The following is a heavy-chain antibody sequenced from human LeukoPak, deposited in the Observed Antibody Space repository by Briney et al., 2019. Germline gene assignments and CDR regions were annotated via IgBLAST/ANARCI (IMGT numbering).Heavy chain of an antibody. D-gene: IGHD6-13*01. CDR1: GYTFTGYY. J-gene: IGHJ4*02. Sequence: ASVKVSCKASGYTFTGYYMHWVRQAPGQGLEWMGWINPNSGGINYAQKFQGRVTMTRDTSISTAYMELSRLRSDDTAVYYCARGYAGSSSWYAVDYWGQGTLVTVSS. CDR3: ARGYAGSSSWYAVDY. V-gene: IGHV1-2*02. CDR2: INPNSGGI.